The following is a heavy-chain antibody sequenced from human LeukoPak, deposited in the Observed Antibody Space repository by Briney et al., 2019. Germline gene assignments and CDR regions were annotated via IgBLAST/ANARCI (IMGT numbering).Heavy chain of an antibody. CDR1: GGTFTSYA. CDR3: ARAKRRSSGYYLSFDY. V-gene: IGHV1-69*13. CDR2: IIPIFGTA. D-gene: IGHD3-22*01. Sequence: SVKVSCKASGGTFTSYAISWVRQAPGQGLEWMGGIIPIFGTANYAQKFQGRVTITADESTSTAYMELSSLRSEDTAVYYCARAKRRSSGYYLSFDYWGQGTLVTVSS. J-gene: IGHJ4*02.